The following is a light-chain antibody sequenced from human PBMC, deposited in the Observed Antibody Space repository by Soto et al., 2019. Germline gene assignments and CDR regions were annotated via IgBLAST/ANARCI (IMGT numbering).Light chain of an antibody. Sequence: QSVLTQPASVVGSPGQSITISCTGTSSDVGGYNFVSWYQQHPGKAPKLMIYEVSSRPSGVSNRFSGSKSGNTASLTISGLQPEDEADYYCSSYTTSSTVVFGTGTKVTVL. CDR2: EVS. CDR3: SSYTTSSTVV. V-gene: IGLV2-14*03. CDR1: SSDVGGYNF. J-gene: IGLJ1*01.